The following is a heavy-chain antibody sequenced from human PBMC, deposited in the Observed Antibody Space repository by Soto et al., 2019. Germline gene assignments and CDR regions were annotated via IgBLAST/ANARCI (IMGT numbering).Heavy chain of an antibody. Sequence: QLHLVQSGAVVKKPGASVTVSCSASGYPVTAYYMHWVRQAPGRGLEWMGGINPATGAAKYTQTFPGRVPMTRDTSTGTVFMELSGLTSEDTAVFYCARGGGVGVAGSAAFDMWGQGTLVTVSS. D-gene: IGHD3-3*01. CDR2: INPATGAA. CDR1: GYPVTAYY. V-gene: IGHV1-2*02. CDR3: ARGGGVGVAGSAAFDM. J-gene: IGHJ3*02.